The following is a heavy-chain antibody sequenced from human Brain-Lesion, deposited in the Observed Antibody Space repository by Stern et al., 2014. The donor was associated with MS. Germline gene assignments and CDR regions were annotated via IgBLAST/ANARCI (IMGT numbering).Heavy chain of an antibody. J-gene: IGHJ4*02. D-gene: IGHD5-12*01. Sequence: VQLGQSGAEVKKPGESLKISCEASGYLFDDYWIGWVRQMSGRGLELVAIIFPRDSNTRYSPSVQGQVTISADKSISTAYLQWSSLRASATAMYYCARSPATPSGYDRFDYWGQGALVTVSS. CDR2: IFPRDSNT. V-gene: IGHV5-51*03. CDR1: GYLFDDYW. CDR3: ARSPATPSGYDRFDY.